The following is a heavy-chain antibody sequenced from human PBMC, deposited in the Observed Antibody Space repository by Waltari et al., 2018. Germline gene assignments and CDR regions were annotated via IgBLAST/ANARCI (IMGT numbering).Heavy chain of an antibody. CDR1: GFTFSSYA. CDR2: ISGSGGST. J-gene: IGHJ4*02. Sequence: EVQLLESGGGLVQPGGSLRLSCAASGFTFSSYAMSWVRQAPGKGLEGVSAISGSGGSTYYADSVKGRFTISRDNSKNTLYLQMNSLRAEDTAVYYCAVTDIVATMVSDYWGQGTLVTVSS. D-gene: IGHD5-12*01. CDR3: AVTDIVATMVSDY. V-gene: IGHV3-23*01.